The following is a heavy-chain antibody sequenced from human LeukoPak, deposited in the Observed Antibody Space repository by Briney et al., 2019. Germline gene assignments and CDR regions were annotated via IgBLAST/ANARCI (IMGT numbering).Heavy chain of an antibody. D-gene: IGHD5-18*01. V-gene: IGHV3-23*01. CDR1: GGFAFSSFV. CDR2: ISTSGDAT. Sequence: GGSLRLSCVASGGFAFSSFVLSWVRQAPGKGLEWVSVISTSGDATYYADSVKGRFTISKDNSKNTLYLQMNSLRAEDTAVYYCVNTRGNTAAYSWFDSWGQGTLVTVSS. J-gene: IGHJ5*01. CDR3: VNTRGNTAAYSWFDS.